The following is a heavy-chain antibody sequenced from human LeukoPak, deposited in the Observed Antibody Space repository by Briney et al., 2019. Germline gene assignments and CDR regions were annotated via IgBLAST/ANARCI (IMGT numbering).Heavy chain of an antibody. CDR2: INHSGST. J-gene: IGHJ4*02. CDR3: ARRIAVAGIDY. CDR1: GGSFSGYY. Sequence: SETLSLTCAVYGGSFSGYYWSWIRQPPGKGLEWIGEINHSGSTNYNPSLKSRVTISVDTSKNQFFLKLSSVTAADTAVYYCARRIAVAGIDYWGQGTLVTVSS. V-gene: IGHV4-34*01. D-gene: IGHD6-19*01.